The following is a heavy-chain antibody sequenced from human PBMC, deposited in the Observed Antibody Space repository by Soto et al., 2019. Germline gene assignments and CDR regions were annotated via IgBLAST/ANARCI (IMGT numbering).Heavy chain of an antibody. J-gene: IGHJ3*02. Sequence: SETLSLTCTVSGGSISSYYWSWIRQPPGKGLEWIGYIYYSGSTNYNPSLKSRVTISVDTSKNQFSLKLSSVTAADTAVYYCARGRAHGGAFDIWGQGTMVTVSS. CDR1: GGSISSYY. D-gene: IGHD4-17*01. V-gene: IGHV4-59*01. CDR3: ARGRAHGGAFDI. CDR2: IYYSGST.